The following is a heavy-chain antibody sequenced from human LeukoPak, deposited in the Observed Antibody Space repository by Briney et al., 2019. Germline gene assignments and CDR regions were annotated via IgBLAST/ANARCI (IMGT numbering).Heavy chain of an antibody. Sequence: SETLSLTFTVSGGSISSGGYYWSWIRQHPGKGLEWIGYIYYSGSTYYNPSLKSRVTISVDTSKNQFSLKLSSVTAADTAIYYCARLRSGGQVAGVYFDSWGQGTLVTVSS. CDR1: GGSISSGGYY. V-gene: IGHV4-31*03. CDR3: ARLRSGGQVAGVYFDS. CDR2: IYYSGST. J-gene: IGHJ4*02. D-gene: IGHD6-19*01.